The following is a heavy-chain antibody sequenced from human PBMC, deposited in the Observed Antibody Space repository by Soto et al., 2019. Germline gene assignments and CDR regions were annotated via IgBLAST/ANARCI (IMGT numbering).Heavy chain of an antibody. CDR1: GFTVSSNY. D-gene: IGHD6-6*01. V-gene: IGHV3-66*01. J-gene: IGHJ5*02. CDR3: ARTRGGYSSSRWFDP. CDR2: IYSGGST. Sequence: EVQLVESGGGLVQPGGSLRLSCAASGFTVSSNYMSWVRQAPGKGLEWVSVIYSGGSTYYADSVKGRFTISRDNSKNTLYLQVNSLRAEDTAVYYCARTRGGYSSSRWFDPWGQGTLVTVSS.